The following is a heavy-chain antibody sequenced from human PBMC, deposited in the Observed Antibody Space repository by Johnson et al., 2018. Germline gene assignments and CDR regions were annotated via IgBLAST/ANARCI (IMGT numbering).Heavy chain of an antibody. CDR2: ISGDGDIT. V-gene: IGHV3-23*04. CDR3: AKDRAWDSSVYYPEYFRH. CDR1: GFTFSSYA. Sequence: VQLVQSGGGLVQPGGSLRLSCAVSGFTFSSYAMSWVRQLPGKGLEWVSSISGDGDITYYADSVKGRFTISRDNSKNTLFLQTNSLRAEDTAVYYCAKDRAWDSSVYYPEYFRHCGQGTLVIVSS. D-gene: IGHD3-22*01. J-gene: IGHJ1*01.